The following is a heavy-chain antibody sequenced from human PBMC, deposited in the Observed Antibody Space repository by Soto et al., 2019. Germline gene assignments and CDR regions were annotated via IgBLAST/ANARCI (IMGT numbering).Heavy chain of an antibody. CDR2: IYYSGST. CDR1: GGSISSGDYY. V-gene: IGHV4-30-4*01. Sequence: SETLSLTCTVSGGSISSGDYYWSWIRQPPGKGLEWIGYIYYSGSTYYNPSLKSRVTISVDTSKNQFSLKLSSVTAADTAVYYCARLYGYPRLAHNWFDPWGQGTLVTVSS. CDR3: ARLYGYPRLAHNWFDP. J-gene: IGHJ5*02. D-gene: IGHD5-18*01.